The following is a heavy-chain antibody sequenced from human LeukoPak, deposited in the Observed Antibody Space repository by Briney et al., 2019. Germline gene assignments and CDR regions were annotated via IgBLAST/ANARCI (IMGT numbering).Heavy chain of an antibody. CDR3: AKVSVLLWFGELPYYFDY. CDR2: ISASGDNT. J-gene: IGHJ4*02. Sequence: GGTLRLSCAASGFTFSSSGMSWVRQAPGKGLEWVSTISASGDNTYYADSVKGRFTISRDNSKKKLYLQMNSLRAEDTAVYYCAKVSVLLWFGELPYYFDYWGQGTLVTVSS. V-gene: IGHV3-23*01. CDR1: GFTFSSSG. D-gene: IGHD3-10*01.